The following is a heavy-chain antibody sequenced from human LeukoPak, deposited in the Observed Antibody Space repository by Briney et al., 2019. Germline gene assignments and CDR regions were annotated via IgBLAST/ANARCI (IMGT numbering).Heavy chain of an antibody. V-gene: IGHV3-15*01. J-gene: IGHJ4*02. CDR3: ATPGSLLDY. Sequence: GGSLRLSCAGSGFTFSNAWMSWVRQAPGKGLEWVGRIKSKSDGGTTDYAAPVKDRFTISGDDSENTLYLQMSNLKIDDTAVYYCATPGSLLDYWGQGTLVTVSS. CDR2: IKSKSDGGTT. D-gene: IGHD3-10*01. CDR1: GFTFSNAW.